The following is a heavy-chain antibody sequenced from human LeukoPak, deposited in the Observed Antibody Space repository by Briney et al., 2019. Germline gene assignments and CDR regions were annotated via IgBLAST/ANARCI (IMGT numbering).Heavy chain of an antibody. J-gene: IGHJ3*02. CDR3: ARYYYDSSGLNAFDI. CDR2: INTSGTT. V-gene: IGHV4-61*02. D-gene: IGHD3-22*01. Sequence: SETLSLTCTVSGASISSGSNSWGWIRQPAGKGLEWIGRINTSGTTNYNPSLKSRVTMSIDTSKNQFSLKLSSVTAADTAVYYCARYYYDSSGLNAFDIWGQGTMVIVSS. CDR1: GASISSGSNS.